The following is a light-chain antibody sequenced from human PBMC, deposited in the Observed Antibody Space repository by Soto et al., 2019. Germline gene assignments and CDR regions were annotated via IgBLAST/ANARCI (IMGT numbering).Light chain of an antibody. Sequence: EIVLTQSPGTLSLSPGERATLSGMASQSVSSSYLAWYQQKPGQAPRLLIYGASSRATGIPDRFSGSGSGTDFTLTISRLEAEDFAVYYCQQYGSSPEWTFGQGTKVDIK. V-gene: IGKV3-20*01. CDR2: GAS. CDR1: QSVSSSY. CDR3: QQYGSSPEWT. J-gene: IGKJ1*01.